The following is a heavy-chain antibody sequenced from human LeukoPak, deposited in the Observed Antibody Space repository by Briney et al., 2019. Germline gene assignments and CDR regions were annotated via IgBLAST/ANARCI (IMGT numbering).Heavy chain of an antibody. Sequence: PSETLSLTCTVSGYSISSGYYWGWIRQPPGKGLEWIGSISHSGSTYYNPSLKSPVTISLHTSKSQFSLNLSSVTSADTAIYYCARVQTGSCFDYWGQGTLVTVSS. CDR2: ISHSGST. V-gene: IGHV4-38-2*02. D-gene: IGHD1-26*01. CDR1: GYSISSGYY. J-gene: IGHJ4*02. CDR3: ARVQTGSCFDY.